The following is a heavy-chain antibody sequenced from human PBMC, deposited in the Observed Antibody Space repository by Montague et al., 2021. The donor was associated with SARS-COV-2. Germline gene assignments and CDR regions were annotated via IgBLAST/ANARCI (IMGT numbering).Heavy chain of an antibody. CDR2: TYYRSKWYN. D-gene: IGHD6-13*01. J-gene: IGHJ6*02. Sequence: CAISGDSVSSNSAAWNWIRQSPSRGLEWLGRTYYRSKWYNDYPVSLKSQLTINPDTSKNQFALQLNSVTPEDTAVYYCASGRMVPYSSSWTTLYYYYGMDVWDQGTTVTVSS. CDR3: ASGRMVPYSSSWTTLYYYYGMDV. CDR1: GDSVSSNSAA. V-gene: IGHV6-1*01.